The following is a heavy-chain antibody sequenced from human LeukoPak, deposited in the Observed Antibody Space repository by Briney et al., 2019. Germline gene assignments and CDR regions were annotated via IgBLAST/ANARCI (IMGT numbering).Heavy chain of an antibody. Sequence: GGSLRLSCAASGFTFSSYGMHWVRQAPGKGLEWVAVISYDGTNKYYADSVKGRFTISRDNSKNTLYLQMSSLRAEDTAVYYCARDLSWDSSGYFSLQLIDYWGQGTLVTVSS. CDR3: ARDLSWDSSGYFSLQLIDY. J-gene: IGHJ4*02. D-gene: IGHD3-22*01. CDR1: GFTFSSYG. V-gene: IGHV3-30*03. CDR2: ISYDGTNK.